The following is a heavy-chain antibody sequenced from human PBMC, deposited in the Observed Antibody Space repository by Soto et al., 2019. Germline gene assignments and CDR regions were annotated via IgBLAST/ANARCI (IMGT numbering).Heavy chain of an antibody. V-gene: IGHV3-21*01. CDR2: ISSSSSDI. CDR1: GFIFSSHS. CDR3: ARVGIYSGGYWFDY. Sequence: EVQLVESGGGLVKPGGSLRLSCAATGFIFSSHSMIWVRQTPGKGLEWVSSISSSSSDIDYADSVKGRFTISRDNAKNSLYVQMNSLRAEDTAVYYCARVGIYSGGYWFDYWGQGTLVTVSS. J-gene: IGHJ4*02. D-gene: IGHD2-21*01.